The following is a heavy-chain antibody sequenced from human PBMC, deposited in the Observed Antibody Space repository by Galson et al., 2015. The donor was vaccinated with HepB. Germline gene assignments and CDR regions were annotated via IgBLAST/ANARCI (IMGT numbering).Heavy chain of an antibody. V-gene: IGHV3-30*18. CDR2: ISYDGRNQ. J-gene: IGHJ6*02. D-gene: IGHD1-26*01. CDR1: GFTFSNYG. CDR3: AKEQRYSENYFDAFYHNGMDA. Sequence: SLRLSCAASGFTFSNYGMHWVRQAPGKGLEWVAVISYDGRNQYYAESVKGRFTISRENSKNTVFLQMNSLRVEDTAVFYCAKEQRYSENYFDAFYHNGMDAWGQGTTVTVSS.